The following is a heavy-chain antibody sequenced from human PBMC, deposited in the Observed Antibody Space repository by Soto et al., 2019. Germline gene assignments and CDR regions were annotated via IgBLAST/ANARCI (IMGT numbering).Heavy chain of an antibody. D-gene: IGHD6-6*01. V-gene: IGHV1-3*01. CDR1: GYTFTGYY. CDR2: INAGNGNT. J-gene: IGHJ5*02. Sequence: ASVKVSCKASGYTFTGYYMHWVRQAPGQRLEWMGWINAGNGNTKYSQKFQGRVTITRDTSASTAYMELSSLRSEDTAVYYCARDLSQARSYRSSKYNWFDPWGQGTLVTVSS. CDR3: ARDLSQARSYRSSKYNWFDP.